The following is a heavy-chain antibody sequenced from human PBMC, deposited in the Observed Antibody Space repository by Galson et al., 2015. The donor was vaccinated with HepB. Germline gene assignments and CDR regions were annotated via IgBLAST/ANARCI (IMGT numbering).Heavy chain of an antibody. V-gene: IGHV3-21*01. D-gene: IGHD7-27*01. Sequence: RLSCAASGFSFNDYHIICVRQAPGTGLDWFTSISSDSRNIYPADSVRGRFTIASDNAKKALYLQMNSLRVEDTATYCCARDPSLGATFDYCGQGTLVTVSS. CDR3: ARDPSLGATFDY. CDR1: GFSFNDYH. CDR2: ISSDSRNI. J-gene: IGHJ4*02.